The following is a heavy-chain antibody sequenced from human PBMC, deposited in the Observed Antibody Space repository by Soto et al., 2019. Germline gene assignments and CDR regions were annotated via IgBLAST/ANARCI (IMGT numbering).Heavy chain of an antibody. D-gene: IGHD6-13*01. J-gene: IGHJ6*02. CDR2: IYYSGST. CDR1: GGSISSSSYY. CDR3: ARRFSSSWYTYYYYGMDV. Sequence: SETLSLTCTVSGGSISSSSYYWGWIRQPPGKGLEWIGSIYYSGSTYYNPSLKSRVTISVDTSKNQFSLKLSSVTAADTAVYYCARRFSSSWYTYYYYGMDVWGQGTTVTVSS. V-gene: IGHV4-39*01.